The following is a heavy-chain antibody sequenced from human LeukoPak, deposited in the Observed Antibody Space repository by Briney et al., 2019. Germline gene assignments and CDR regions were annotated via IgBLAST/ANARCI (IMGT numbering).Heavy chain of an antibody. CDR1: GGSISSYY. D-gene: IGHD2/OR15-2a*01. CDR2: IYYSGST. V-gene: IGHV4-59*12. CDR3: ARVSEVENSYYFDY. J-gene: IGHJ4*02. Sequence: PSETLSLTCTVSGGSISSYYWSWIRQPPGKGLEWIGYIYYSGSTYYNPSLKSRVTISVDTSKNQFSLKLSSVTAADTAVYYCARVSEVENSYYFDYWGQGTLVTVSS.